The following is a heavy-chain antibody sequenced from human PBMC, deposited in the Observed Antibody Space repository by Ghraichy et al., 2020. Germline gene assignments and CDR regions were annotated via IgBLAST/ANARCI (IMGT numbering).Heavy chain of an antibody. J-gene: IGHJ3*02. CDR2: IIPIFGTA. CDR3: ARVSQLVLSGAFDI. CDR1: GGTFSSYA. Sequence: SVKVSCKASGGTFSSYAISWVRQAPGQGLEWMGGIIPIFGTANYAQKFQGRVTITADESTSTAYMELSSLRSEDTAVYYCARVSQLVLSGAFDIWGQGTMVTVSS. D-gene: IGHD6-13*01. V-gene: IGHV1-69*13.